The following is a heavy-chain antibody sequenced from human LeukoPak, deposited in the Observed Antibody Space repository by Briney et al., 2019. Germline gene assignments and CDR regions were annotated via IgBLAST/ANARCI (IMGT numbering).Heavy chain of an antibody. CDR1: EFTFSSYA. J-gene: IGHJ4*02. D-gene: IGHD3-10*01. CDR2: ISPSGGNT. V-gene: IGHV3-23*01. CDR3: TKGGGSGTIDY. Sequence: GGSLRLSCAASEFTFSSYAMRWVRQAPGKGLEWVSAISPSGGNTYYADSVKGRFTISRDNSKNTLYLQMNSLRAEDTAVYYCTKGGGSGTIDYWGQGTLVAVSS.